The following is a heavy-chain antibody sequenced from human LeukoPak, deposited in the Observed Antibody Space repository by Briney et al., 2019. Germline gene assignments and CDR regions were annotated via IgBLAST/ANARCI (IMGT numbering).Heavy chain of an antibody. CDR1: GFSFSDYT. J-gene: IGHJ5*02. CDR3: ANPHCSSTSCYWFDP. Sequence: GGSLRLSCAASGFSFSDYTVDWVRQAPGKGLEWVSSITSSGRFIYYADSVKGRFTISRDNSKNTLYLQMNSLTAEDTAVYYCANPHCSSTSCYWFDPWGQGTLVTVSS. V-gene: IGHV3-23*01. D-gene: IGHD2-2*01. CDR2: ITSSGRFI.